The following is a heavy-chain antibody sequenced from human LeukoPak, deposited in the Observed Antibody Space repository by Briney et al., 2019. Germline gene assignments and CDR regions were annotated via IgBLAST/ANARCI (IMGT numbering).Heavy chain of an antibody. V-gene: IGHV4-39*01. J-gene: IGHJ4*02. CDR1: GGSISSSSYY. CDR2: IYYSGST. D-gene: IGHD3-22*01. Sequence: PSETLSLTCTVSGGSISSSSYYWGWIRQPPGKGLEWIGTIYYSGSTYYNPSLKSRVSISLDTSKNQFSLKLSSVTAADTAVYYCARHRSTYDSSGYSPLYYFDYWGQGTLVTVSS. CDR3: ARHRSTYDSSGYSPLYYFDY.